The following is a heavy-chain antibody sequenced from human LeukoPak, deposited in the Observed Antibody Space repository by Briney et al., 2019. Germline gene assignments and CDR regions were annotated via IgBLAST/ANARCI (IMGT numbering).Heavy chain of an antibody. J-gene: IGHJ4*02. V-gene: IGHV3-30*18. Sequence: GGSLRLSCAASGFTFSSYGMHRVRQAPGKGLEWVAVTSYDGSNKYYADSVKGRFTISRDNSKNTLYLQMNSLRAEDTAVYYCAKVRGAVAGTSGFDYWGQGTLVTVSS. D-gene: IGHD6-19*01. CDR2: TSYDGSNK. CDR3: AKVRGAVAGTSGFDY. CDR1: GFTFSSYG.